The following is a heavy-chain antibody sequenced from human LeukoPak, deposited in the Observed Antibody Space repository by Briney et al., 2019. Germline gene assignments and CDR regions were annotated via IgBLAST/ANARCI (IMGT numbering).Heavy chain of an antibody. CDR2: IYYSGDT. J-gene: IGHJ3*02. Sequence: SETLSLTGTVSGGSIRSYYWSWIRQPPGKGLEWIGYIYYSGDTHYNPSLKSRVTISIDTSKNQFSLKLSPVTAADTAVYYCARDLSDYYGSGSYRPIDAFDIWGQGTMVTVSS. D-gene: IGHD3-10*01. CDR1: GGSIRSYY. V-gene: IGHV4-59*12. CDR3: ARDLSDYYGSGSYRPIDAFDI.